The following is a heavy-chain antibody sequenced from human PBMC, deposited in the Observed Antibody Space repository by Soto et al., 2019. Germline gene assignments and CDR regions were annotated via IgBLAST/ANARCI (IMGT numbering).Heavy chain of an antibody. Sequence: SETLSLTCTVSGGSISNYYWSWIRQPPGKGLQWIGYIFSSGSTNYNPSLKSRVTISVDTSKNQFSLKLSSVTAADTAVYYCARDTYYYGSGSYAGYYYGMDVWGQGTTVTVSS. D-gene: IGHD3-10*01. CDR3: ARDTYYYGSGSYAGYYYGMDV. V-gene: IGHV4-59*12. CDR2: IFSSGST. CDR1: GGSISNYY. J-gene: IGHJ6*02.